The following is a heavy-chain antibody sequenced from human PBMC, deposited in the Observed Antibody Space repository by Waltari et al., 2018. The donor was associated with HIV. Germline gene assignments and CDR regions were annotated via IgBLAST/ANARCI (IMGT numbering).Heavy chain of an antibody. J-gene: IGHJ6*02. D-gene: IGHD6-13*01. Sequence: EVQLVEYGGGLVQPGGSLRLSCAASGLTFSSYWMHWVRQAPGKGLVWVSRINSDGSSTSYADSVKGRFTISRDNAKNTLYLQMNSLRAEDTAVYYCASGYSSSWRSDYYYYGMDVWGQGTTVTVSS. CDR1: GLTFSSYW. CDR3: ASGYSSSWRSDYYYYGMDV. CDR2: INSDGSST. V-gene: IGHV3-74*01.